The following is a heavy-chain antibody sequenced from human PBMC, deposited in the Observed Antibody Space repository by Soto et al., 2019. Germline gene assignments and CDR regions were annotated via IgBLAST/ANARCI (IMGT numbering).Heavy chain of an antibody. J-gene: IGHJ4*02. Sequence: SLRLSCVASGFIFEDYDMHWVRQVPGKGLEWVSSITSNSGAINYADSVKGRFTLSRDNAKNSMYLQMNGLRVEDTAFYFCVKGTFSSSKVIFDYWGQGTLVTVSS. D-gene: IGHD6-6*01. CDR3: VKGTFSSSKVIFDY. CDR2: ITSNSGAI. CDR1: GFIFEDYD. V-gene: IGHV3-9*01.